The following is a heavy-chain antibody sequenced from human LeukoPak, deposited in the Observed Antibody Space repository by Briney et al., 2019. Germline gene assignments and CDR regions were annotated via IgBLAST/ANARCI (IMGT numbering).Heavy chain of an antibody. J-gene: IGHJ3*02. Sequence: GGSLRLSCAASGFTFSGYAMSWVRQAPGKGLEWVSAISGSGGSTYYADSVKGRFTISRDNSKNTLYLQMNSLRAEDTAVYYCAKDLGGITMIVVVIDRVAFDIWGQGTMVTVSS. V-gene: IGHV3-23*01. CDR2: ISGSGGST. CDR1: GFTFSGYA. CDR3: AKDLGGITMIVVVIDRVAFDI. D-gene: IGHD3-22*01.